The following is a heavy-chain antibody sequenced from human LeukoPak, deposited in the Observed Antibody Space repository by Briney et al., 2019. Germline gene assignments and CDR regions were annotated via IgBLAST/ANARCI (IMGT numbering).Heavy chain of an antibody. V-gene: IGHV3-9*02. CDR2: ISWNSGNI. CDR3: ARCSGYYYARVYFQH. J-gene: IGHJ1*01. Sequence: SLRLSCAASGFNSDDYAMHWVRQAPGKGLEWVSGISWNSGNIGYADSVKGRFTISRDNAKNSLYLQMNSLRVEDTAVYYCARCSGYYYARVYFQHWGQGTLVTVSS. CDR1: GFNSDDYA. D-gene: IGHD3-22*01.